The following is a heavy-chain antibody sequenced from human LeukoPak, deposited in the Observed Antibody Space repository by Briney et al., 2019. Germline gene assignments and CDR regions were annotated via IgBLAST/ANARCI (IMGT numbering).Heavy chain of an antibody. CDR1: GGSITSYY. Sequence: PSETLSLTCTVPGGSITSYYWSWIRQPPGKGLEWIGEINHSGSTNYNPSLKSRVTISVDTSKNQFSLKLSSVTAADTAVYYCARGRHSSSWYSVGRGDQYNWFDPWGQGTLVTVS. CDR3: ARGRHSSSWYSVGRGDQYNWFDP. D-gene: IGHD6-13*01. J-gene: IGHJ5*02. V-gene: IGHV4-34*01. CDR2: INHSGST.